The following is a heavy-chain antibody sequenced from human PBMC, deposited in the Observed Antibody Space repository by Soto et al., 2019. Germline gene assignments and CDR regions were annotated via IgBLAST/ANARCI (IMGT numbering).Heavy chain of an antibody. CDR1: GGSISSYY. CDR2: IYYSGST. Sequence: TSETLSLTCTVSGGSISSYYWSWIRQPPGKGLEWIGYIYYSGSTNYNPSLKSRVTISVDTSKNQFSLKLTSVTAADTAVYYCARGGSNDWQVAFDIWGQGTMVTVSS. CDR3: ARGGSNDWQVAFDI. V-gene: IGHV4-59*12. D-gene: IGHD3-9*01. J-gene: IGHJ3*02.